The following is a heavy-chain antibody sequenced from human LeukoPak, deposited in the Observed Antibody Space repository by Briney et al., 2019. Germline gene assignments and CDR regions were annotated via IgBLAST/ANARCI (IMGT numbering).Heavy chain of an antibody. Sequence: PGGSLRLSCGASGFTFSSYAMAWVRQAPGKGLEWVSAIRGTGSSTYYADSVKGRFTISRDDAKSSLYLQMNSLRTEDTAIYSCARESDSGGYRFDYWGQGSLVAVSS. J-gene: IGHJ4*02. CDR2: IRGTGSST. D-gene: IGHD3-22*01. CDR1: GFTFSSYA. V-gene: IGHV3-23*01. CDR3: ARESDSGGYRFDY.